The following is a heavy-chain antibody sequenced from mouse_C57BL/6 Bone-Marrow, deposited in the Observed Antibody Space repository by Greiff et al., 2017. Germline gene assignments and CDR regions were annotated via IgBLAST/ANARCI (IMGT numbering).Heavy chain of an antibody. J-gene: IGHJ4*01. D-gene: IGHD3-2*02. CDR2: INPSNGGT. CDR3: APQTAQAYYAMDY. V-gene: IGHV1-53*01. CDR1: GYTFTSYW. Sequence: QVQLQQPGTELVKPGASVKLSCKASGYTFTSYWMHWVKQRPGQGLEWIGNINPSNGGTNYNEKFKSKATLTVDKSSSTAYMQLSSLTSEDSAVYDCAPQTAQAYYAMDYWGQGTSVTVSS.